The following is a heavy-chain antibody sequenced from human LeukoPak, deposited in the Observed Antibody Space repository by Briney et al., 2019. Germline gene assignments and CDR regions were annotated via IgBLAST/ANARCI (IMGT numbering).Heavy chain of an antibody. CDR1: GFTFSSYS. CDR3: ARLHCSGGSCYRGWFDY. CDR2: ITSNSSYL. D-gene: IGHD2-15*01. J-gene: IGHJ4*02. V-gene: IGHV3-21*01. Sequence: PGGSLRLSCAASGFTFSSYSMNWVRQAPGKGLEWGSSITSNSSYLYYADSVKGQFTISRDNAKNSLYLRMNSLRAEYKAVYYCARLHCSGGSCYRGWFDYWGQGTLVTVSS.